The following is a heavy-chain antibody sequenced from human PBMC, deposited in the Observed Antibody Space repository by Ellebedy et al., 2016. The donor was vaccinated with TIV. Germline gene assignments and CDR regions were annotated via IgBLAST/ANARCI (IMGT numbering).Heavy chain of an antibody. J-gene: IGHJ6*02. CDR1: GFTFSSSW. Sequence: GGSLRLSCAASGFTFSSSWMHWVRQAPGKGPVWLSRINSDGSSTSYADSVKGRFTISRDNSRNTLYLQMNSLRAEDTALYYCAKDLIAERGFYYGMDVWGQGTTVTVSS. CDR3: AKDLIAERGFYYGMDV. CDR2: INSDGSST. V-gene: IGHV3-74*01. D-gene: IGHD6-13*01.